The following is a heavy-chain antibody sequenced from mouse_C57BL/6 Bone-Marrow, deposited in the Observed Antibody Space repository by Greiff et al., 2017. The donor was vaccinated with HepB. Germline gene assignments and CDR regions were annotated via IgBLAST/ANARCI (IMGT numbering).Heavy chain of an antibody. D-gene: IGHD1-1*01. Sequence: VQLQQPGAALVKPGASVKLSCKASGYTFTSYWMHWVKQRPGQGLEWIGMIHPNSGSTNYNEKFKSKATLTVDKSSSTAYMQLSSLTSEDSAVYYCARDYYGSSPYWYFDVWGTGTTVTGSS. J-gene: IGHJ1*03. CDR2: IHPNSGST. CDR3: ARDYYGSSPYWYFDV. CDR1: GYTFTSYW. V-gene: IGHV1-64*01.